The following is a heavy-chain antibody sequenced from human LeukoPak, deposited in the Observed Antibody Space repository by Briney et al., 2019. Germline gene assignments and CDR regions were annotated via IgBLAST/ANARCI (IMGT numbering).Heavy chain of an antibody. CDR2: TSGDNVNT. D-gene: IGHD5-24*01. CDR3: ARERVRDGYAQLDY. V-gene: IGHV1-18*01. Sequence: ASVKVSCKASGYTLINYGISWVRQARGQGLEWMGWTSGDNVNTYYAQKFQGRVTITADKSTSTAYMELSSLRSEDTAVYYCARERVRDGYAQLDYWGQGTLVTVSS. CDR1: GYTLINYG. J-gene: IGHJ4*02.